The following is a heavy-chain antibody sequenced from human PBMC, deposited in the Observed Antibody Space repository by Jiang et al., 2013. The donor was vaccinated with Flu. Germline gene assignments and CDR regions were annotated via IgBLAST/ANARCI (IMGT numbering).Heavy chain of an antibody. V-gene: IGHV4-59*01. CDR2: IYYSGST. J-gene: IGHJ4*02. D-gene: IGHD3-22*01. CDR1: GGSISSYY. Sequence: VKPSETLSLTCTVSGGSISSYYWSWIRQPPGKGLEWIGYIYYSGSTNYNPSLKSRVTISVDTSKNQFSLKLSSVTAADTAVYYCARVHPYYDSSGYQCFDYWGQGTLVTVSS. CDR3: ARVHPYYDSSGYQCFDY.